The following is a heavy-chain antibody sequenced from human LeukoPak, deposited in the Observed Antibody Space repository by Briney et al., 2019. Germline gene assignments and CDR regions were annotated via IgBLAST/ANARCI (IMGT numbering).Heavy chain of an antibody. CDR3: AHSTSYYDYVWGSYRYSNY. D-gene: IGHD3-16*02. V-gene: IGHV2-5*01. Sequence: SGPTLVKPTQTLTLTCTFSGFSLSTSGVGLGWIRQPPGKALEWLALIYWNGDKRYSPSLKSRLTITKDTSKNQVVLTMTNMDPVDTATYYCAHSTSYYDYVWGSYRYSNYWGQGTLVTVSS. J-gene: IGHJ4*02. CDR2: IYWNGDK. CDR1: GFSLSTSGVG.